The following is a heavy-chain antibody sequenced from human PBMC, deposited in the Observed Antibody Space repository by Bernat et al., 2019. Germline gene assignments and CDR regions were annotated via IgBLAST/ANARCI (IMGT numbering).Heavy chain of an antibody. CDR3: ARIGRAVGYYFDS. D-gene: IGHD6-19*01. CDR1: GGPISSSSYY. CDR2: IFYSGST. Sequence: QLQLQESGPGLVKPSETLSLTSTVSGGPISSSSYYWGWIRQPPGKGLEWIGNIFYSGSTYYNPSLRSRVTISVDTSKNQLSMKLSSVTAADAGVYDCARIGRAVGYYFDSWGQGPLVTVSS. J-gene: IGHJ4*02. V-gene: IGHV4-39*01.